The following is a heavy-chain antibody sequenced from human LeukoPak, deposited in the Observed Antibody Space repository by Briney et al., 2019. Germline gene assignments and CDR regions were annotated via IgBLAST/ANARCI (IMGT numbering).Heavy chain of an antibody. D-gene: IGHD2-2*01. CDR3: ARDLVVPAAYFDY. Sequence: GASVKVSCKASGYTFTGYYMHWVRQAPGQGLEWMGWINPNSGGTNYAQKFQGRVTMTRDTSISTAYMELGRLRSDDTAVYYCARDLVVPAAYFDYWGQGTLVTVSS. CDR1: GYTFTGYY. V-gene: IGHV1-2*02. CDR2: INPNSGGT. J-gene: IGHJ4*02.